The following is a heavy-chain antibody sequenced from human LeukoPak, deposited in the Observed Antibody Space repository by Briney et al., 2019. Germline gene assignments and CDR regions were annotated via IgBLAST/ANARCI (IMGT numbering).Heavy chain of an antibody. V-gene: IGHV4-59*12. CDR1: GGSISSYY. CDR2: IYYSGST. D-gene: IGHD6-13*01. CDR3: ARERYSSSWYDAFDL. J-gene: IGHJ3*01. Sequence: SETLSLTCTVSGGSISSYYWSWIRQPPGKGLEWIGYIYYSGSTNYNPSLKSRVTISVDTSKNQFSLKLSSVTAADTAVYYCARERYSSSWYDAFDLWGQGTMVTVSS.